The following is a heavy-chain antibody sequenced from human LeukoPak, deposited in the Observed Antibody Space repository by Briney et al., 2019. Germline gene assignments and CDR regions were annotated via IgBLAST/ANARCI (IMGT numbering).Heavy chain of an antibody. V-gene: IGHV3-23*01. Sequence: LGGSLRLSCAASGFTFSSYSMNWVRQAPGKGLEWVSAISGSGGSTYYADSVKGRFTISRDNSKNTLYLQMNSLRAEDTAVYYCAKELLVVVVARWFDPWGQGTLVTVSS. J-gene: IGHJ5*02. CDR3: AKELLVVVVARWFDP. CDR1: GFTFSSYS. CDR2: ISGSGGST. D-gene: IGHD2-15*01.